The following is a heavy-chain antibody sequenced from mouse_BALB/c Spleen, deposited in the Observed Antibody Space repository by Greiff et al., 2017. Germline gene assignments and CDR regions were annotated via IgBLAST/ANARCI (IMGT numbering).Heavy chain of an antibody. Sequence: EVQLVESGAELVRPGALVKLSCKASGFNIKDSYMHWVKQRPEQGLEWIGWIDPENGNTIYDPKFQGKASITADTSSNTAYLQLSSLTSEDTAVYYCAPTWGRCVYAMDYWGQGTSVTVSS. J-gene: IGHJ4*01. D-gene: IGHD1-1*01. CDR2: IDPENGNT. CDR1: GFNIKDSY. CDR3: APTWGRCVYAMDY. V-gene: IGHV14-1*02.